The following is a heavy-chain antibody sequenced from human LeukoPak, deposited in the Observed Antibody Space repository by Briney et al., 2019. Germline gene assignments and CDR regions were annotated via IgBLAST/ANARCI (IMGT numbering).Heavy chain of an antibody. J-gene: IGHJ3*02. CDR2: INPGGDNT. V-gene: IGHV1-46*01. Sequence: ASVKVSCTASGYTITNYYIHWVRQAPGQGLEWKGLINPGGDNTDYAQNFQGRVTMTRDTSTSTVYMGLSSLRSEDTAGYYCARIRDGYNDAYDIWGQGTMVTVSS. CDR1: GYTITNYY. D-gene: IGHD5-24*01. CDR3: ARIRDGYNDAYDI.